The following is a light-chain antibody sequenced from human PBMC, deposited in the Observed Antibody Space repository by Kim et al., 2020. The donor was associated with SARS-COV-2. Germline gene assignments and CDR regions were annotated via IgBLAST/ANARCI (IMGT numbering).Light chain of an antibody. J-gene: IGKJ1*01. V-gene: IGKV3-20*01. CDR3: QLYGYSPWT. CDR1: QCVRDSD. CDR2: GAS. Sequence: SAGVSATLSCRSRQCVRDSDVAWYQHKPGRAPRLLSCGASTRSTGIPDRCSGSGSGTDFTLTISRLEAEDFAMYYCQLYGYSPWTFGQGTKVDIK.